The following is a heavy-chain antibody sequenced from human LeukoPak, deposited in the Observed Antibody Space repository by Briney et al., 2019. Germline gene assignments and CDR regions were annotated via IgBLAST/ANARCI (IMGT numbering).Heavy chain of an antibody. Sequence: SGPVLVKPTETLTLTCTISGFSLSSARMGVRWIRQPPGKALEWLAHIFSNDEKSYSTSLKSRLTISKDTTKSQEVLTMTNMDPVDTATYYCAWIGGSGSYSVNWFDPWGQGTLVTVSS. J-gene: IGHJ5*02. CDR1: GFSLSSARMG. V-gene: IGHV2-26*04. D-gene: IGHD3-10*01. CDR3: AWIGGSGSYSVNWFDP. CDR2: IFSNDEK.